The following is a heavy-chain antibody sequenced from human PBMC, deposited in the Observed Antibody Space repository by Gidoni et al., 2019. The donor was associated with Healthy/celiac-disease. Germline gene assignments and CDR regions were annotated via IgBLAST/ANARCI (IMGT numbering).Heavy chain of an antibody. CDR3: ARDRSGVTIFSDYYYGMDV. J-gene: IGHJ6*02. CDR2: IYTSGST. V-gene: IGHV4-4*07. CDR1: GGSISSYY. Sequence: QVQLQESGPGLVKPSETLSLTCTVSGGSISSYYWNWIRQPAGKGLEWVGRIYTSGSTNFTPSLKSRITMSLDTSKNQFSLKLTSVTAADTAVYYCARDRSGVTIFSDYYYGMDVWGQGTTVTVSS. D-gene: IGHD3-9*01.